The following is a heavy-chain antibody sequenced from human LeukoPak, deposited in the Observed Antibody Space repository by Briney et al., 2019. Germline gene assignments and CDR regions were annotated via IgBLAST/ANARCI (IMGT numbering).Heavy chain of an antibody. CDR1: GYSFTSYW. V-gene: IGHV5-10-1*01. D-gene: IGHD2-15*01. CDR3: ARQYCSGGSCYPNWFDP. CDR2: IDPSDSYT. Sequence: GQSLRISCKGSGYSFTSYWISWVRQMPGKGLEWMGRIDPSDSYTNYSPSFQGHVTISADKSISTAYLQWSSLKASDTAMYYCARQYCSGGSCYPNWFDPWGQGTGVSVSS. J-gene: IGHJ5*02.